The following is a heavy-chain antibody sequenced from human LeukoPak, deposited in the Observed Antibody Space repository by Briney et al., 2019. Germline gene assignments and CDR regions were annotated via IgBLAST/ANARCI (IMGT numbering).Heavy chain of an antibody. CDR2: IYYSGSA. Sequence: SETLSLTCAVYGGPFSGYDWSWIRQPPGKGLEWIGYIYYSGSANYSPSLKSRVTISLDTSQNQISLNLTSVTAADTAVYYCARSSGSGSRNYYYYPLDVWGQGTTVTVSS. J-gene: IGHJ6*02. CDR1: GGPFSGYD. V-gene: IGHV4-34*11. D-gene: IGHD3-10*01. CDR3: ARSSGSGSRNYYYYPLDV.